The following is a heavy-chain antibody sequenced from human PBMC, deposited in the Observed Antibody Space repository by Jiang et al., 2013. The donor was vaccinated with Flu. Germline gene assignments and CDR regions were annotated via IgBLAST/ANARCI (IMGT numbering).Heavy chain of an antibody. D-gene: IGHD3-16*01. J-gene: IGHJ4*02. CDR2: VDISGTT. CDR1: GSSVTSGEHY. Sequence: GPGLVKPSQTLSLTCSVSGSSVTSGEHYWSWIRQPAGQGLEWIGRVDISGTTKYNPSLKSRVYISLDTSKNHFSLRLSSLTAADTAIYYCARVSQTYGAPAQFDYWGQGTLVTVSS. CDR3: ARVSQTYGAPAQFDY. V-gene: IGHV4-61*02.